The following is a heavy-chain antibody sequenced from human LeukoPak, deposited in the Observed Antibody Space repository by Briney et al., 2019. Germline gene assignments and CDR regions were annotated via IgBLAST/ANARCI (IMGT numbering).Heavy chain of an antibody. CDR3: ARRPIAAAGKGFDP. Sequence: SETLSLTCAVYGGSFSGYYWSWIRQPPGKGLEWIGEINHSGSTNYNPSLKSRVTISADTSKNQFSLKLSSVTAADTAVYYCARRPIAAAGKGFDPWGQGTPVTVSS. J-gene: IGHJ5*02. D-gene: IGHD6-13*01. CDR1: GGSFSGYY. V-gene: IGHV4-34*01. CDR2: INHSGST.